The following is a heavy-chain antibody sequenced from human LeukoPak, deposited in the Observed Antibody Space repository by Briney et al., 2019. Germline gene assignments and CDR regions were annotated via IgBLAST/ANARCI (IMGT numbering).Heavy chain of an antibody. Sequence: SETLSLTCAVYGGSFSGYYWSWIRQPPGKGLEWIGEINHSGSTNYNPSLKSRVTISVGTSKNQFSLKLSSVTAADTAVYYCARNAGGSYDYNWFDPWGQGTLVTVSS. J-gene: IGHJ5*02. CDR3: ARNAGGSYDYNWFDP. D-gene: IGHD1-26*01. CDR1: GGSFSGYY. V-gene: IGHV4-34*01. CDR2: INHSGST.